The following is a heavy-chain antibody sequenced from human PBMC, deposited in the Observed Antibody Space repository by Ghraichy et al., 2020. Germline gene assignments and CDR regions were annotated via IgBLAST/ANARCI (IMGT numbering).Heavy chain of an antibody. D-gene: IGHD5-24*01. CDR2: IIPILGIA. CDR1: GGTFSSYA. J-gene: IGHJ4*02. Sequence: SVKVSCKASGGTFSSYAISWVRQAPGQGLEWMGRIIPILGIANYAQKFQGRVTITADKSTSTAYMELSSLRSEDTAVYYCASRGLDGYNTFDYWGQGTLVTVSS. CDR3: ASRGLDGYNTFDY. V-gene: IGHV1-69*04.